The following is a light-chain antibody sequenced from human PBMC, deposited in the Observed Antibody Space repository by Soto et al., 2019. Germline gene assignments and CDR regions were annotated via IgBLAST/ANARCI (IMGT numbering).Light chain of an antibody. CDR3: HQYASSTGT. CDR1: QTVSSSY. V-gene: IGKV3-20*01. CDR2: GAS. Sequence: VLTQSSGALSLSPGDRATLSCRASQTVSSSYLAWYQQKPGQAPRLLIYGASSRATGIPDRFSGSGSGTEFMLTISRLEPEDFAVYYCHQYASSTGTFGQGTKVDIK. J-gene: IGKJ1*01.